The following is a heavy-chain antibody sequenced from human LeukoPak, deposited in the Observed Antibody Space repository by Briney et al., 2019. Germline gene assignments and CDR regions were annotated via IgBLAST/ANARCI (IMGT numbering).Heavy chain of an antibody. CDR3: ARDLRRALCCYGMDV. CDR1: GFTVSSNY. Sequence: GGSLRLSCAASGFTVSSNYMSWVRQAPGKGLEWVSVIYSGGSTYYADSVKGRFTISRDNSKNTLYLQMNSLRAEDTAVYYCARDLRRALCCYGMDVWGQGTTVTVSS. J-gene: IGHJ6*02. CDR2: IYSGGST. D-gene: IGHD3-10*02. V-gene: IGHV3-53*01.